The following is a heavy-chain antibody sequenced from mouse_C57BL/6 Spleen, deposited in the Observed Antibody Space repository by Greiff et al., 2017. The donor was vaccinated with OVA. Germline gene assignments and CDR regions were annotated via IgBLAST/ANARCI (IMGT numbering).Heavy chain of an antibody. V-gene: IGHV1-26*01. CDR1: GYTFTDYY. CDR3: ARRDYDSHWYFDV. CDR2: INPNNGGT. Sequence: VQLQQSGPELVKPGASVKISCKASGYTFTDYYMNWVKQSHGKSLEWIGDINPNNGGTSYNQKFKGKATLTVDKSSSTAYMELRSLTSEDSAVYYCARRDYDSHWYFDVWGTGTTVTVSS. J-gene: IGHJ1*03. D-gene: IGHD2-4*01.